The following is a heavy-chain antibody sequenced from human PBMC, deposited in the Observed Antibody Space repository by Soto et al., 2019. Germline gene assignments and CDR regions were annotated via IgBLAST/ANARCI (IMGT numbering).Heavy chain of an antibody. D-gene: IGHD6-19*01. J-gene: IGHJ4*02. CDR1: GYTFTSYG. CDR2: ISAYNGNT. CDR3: ARDSKAVAAFDY. V-gene: IGHV1-18*01. Sequence: ASVKVSCKASGYTFTSYGISWVRQAPGQGLEWMGWISAYNGNTNYAQKLQGRVTTTTDTPTSTAYMELRSLRSDDTALYYCARDSKAVAAFDYWGQGTLVTVSS.